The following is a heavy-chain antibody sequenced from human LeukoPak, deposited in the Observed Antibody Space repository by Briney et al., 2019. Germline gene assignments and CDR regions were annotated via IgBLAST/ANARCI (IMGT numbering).Heavy chain of an antibody. CDR1: GFTFSNAW. V-gene: IGHV3-15*01. D-gene: IGHD4-11*01. J-gene: IGHJ4*02. CDR2: IKTKTDGGTT. Sequence: PGGSLRLSCAASGFTFSNAWMNWVRQAPGKGLEWVGRIKTKTDGGTTGYAAPVKGRFTISRDDSKNTVFLQMNSLKTEDTAFYYCITQYFDYWGQGTLVTVSS. CDR3: ITQYFDY.